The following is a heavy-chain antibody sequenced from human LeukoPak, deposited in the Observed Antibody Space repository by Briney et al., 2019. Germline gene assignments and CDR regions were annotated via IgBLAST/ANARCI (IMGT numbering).Heavy chain of an antibody. D-gene: IGHD1-26*01. V-gene: IGHV4-39*01. CDR3: ARLVGIGVASGEYFQH. CDR2: IYYSGSA. Sequence: AETLSLTCTVSGGSISSDNYYWGWIRQPPGKGLEWIGSIYYSGSAYYDPSLESRVTISVDTWNNQFSLKVTSMTAADTAVYYCARLVGIGVASGEYFQHWGQGTLDTVSS. J-gene: IGHJ1*01. CDR1: GGSISSDNYY.